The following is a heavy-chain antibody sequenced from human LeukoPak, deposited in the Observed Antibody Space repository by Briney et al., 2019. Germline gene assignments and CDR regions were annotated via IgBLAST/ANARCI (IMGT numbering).Heavy chain of an antibody. CDR2: IKTDGSIT. Sequence: GGSLRLSCAASGFSFSVYWMHWVRQAPGKGPVWFSRIKTDGSITDYADFVKGRFTISRDNANNMVYLQMNSLRAEDTAVYYCARYRMVSYYFDNWGQGSLVTVSS. CDR3: ARYRMVSYYFDN. J-gene: IGHJ4*02. CDR1: GFSFSVYW. V-gene: IGHV3-74*01. D-gene: IGHD2-21*01.